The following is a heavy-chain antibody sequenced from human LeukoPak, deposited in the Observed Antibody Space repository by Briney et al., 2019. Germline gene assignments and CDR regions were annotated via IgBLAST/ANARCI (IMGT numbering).Heavy chain of an antibody. CDR1: GGSITTSSHH. D-gene: IGHD2-15*01. CDR2: IYHSGDT. J-gene: IGHJ4*02. V-gene: IGHV4-39*01. Sequence: SETLSLTCTVSGGSITTSSHHWVWIRQPPGKGLEWIGSIYHSGDTYYNPSLKSRVTLSVATSKSQFSLKLPSVTAADTAVYYCARLTSTCTGGSCYHYYFDYWGQGTLVTVSS. CDR3: ARLTSTCTGGSCYHYYFDY.